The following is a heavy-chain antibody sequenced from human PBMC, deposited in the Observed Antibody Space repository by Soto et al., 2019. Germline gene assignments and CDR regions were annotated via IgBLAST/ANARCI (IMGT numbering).Heavy chain of an antibody. CDR3: AKDYTVAADPSSVILFDY. CDR1: GFTFNHYA. J-gene: IGHJ4*02. CDR2: IIANGGT. D-gene: IGHD2-15*01. V-gene: IGHV3-23*01. Sequence: CAASGFTFNHYAMSWVRQAPGKGLEWVSIIIANGGTFYADSVKGRFTISRDNSKNTVYLQMSSLRVEDTAIYYCAKDYTVAADPSSVILFDYWGQGALVTVSS.